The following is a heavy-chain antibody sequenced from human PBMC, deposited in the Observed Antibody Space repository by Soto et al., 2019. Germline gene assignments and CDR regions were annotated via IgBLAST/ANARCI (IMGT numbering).Heavy chain of an antibody. J-gene: IGHJ5*02. D-gene: IGHD2-2*01. CDR3: ARVPDR. CDR1: GGYISNYY. CDR2: IYHSGST. V-gene: IGHV4-30-2*01. Sequence: PSQTHSLTYTVSGGYISNYYWSWIRQPPGKGLEWIGYIYHSGSTYYNPSLKSRVTISVDRSKNQFSLKLSSVTAADTAVYYCARVPDRWGQGTLVTVSS.